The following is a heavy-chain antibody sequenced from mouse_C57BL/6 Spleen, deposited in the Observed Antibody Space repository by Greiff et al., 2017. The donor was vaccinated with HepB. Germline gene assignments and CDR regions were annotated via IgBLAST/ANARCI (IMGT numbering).Heavy chain of an antibody. J-gene: IGHJ2*01. CDR3: AREAYYGNYEG. V-gene: IGHV5-4*01. CDR1: GFTFSSYA. CDR2: ISDGGSYT. Sequence: EVKLVESGGGLVKPGGSLKLSCAASGFTFSSYAMSWVRQTPEKRLEWVATISDGGSYTYYPDNVKGRFTISRDNAKNNLYLQMSHLKSEDTAMYYCAREAYYGNYEGGGQGTTLTVSS. D-gene: IGHD2-10*01.